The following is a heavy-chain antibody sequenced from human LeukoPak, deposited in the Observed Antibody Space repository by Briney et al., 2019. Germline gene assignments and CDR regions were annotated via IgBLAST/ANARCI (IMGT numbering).Heavy chain of an antibody. Sequence: GGSLRLSCAASGFTVSSNYMSWVRQAPGKGLEWVSVIYSGGSTYYADSVKDRFTISRDNSKNTLYLQMNSLRAEDTAVYYCARDLMREFPFDYWGQGTLVTVSS. CDR1: GFTVSSNY. D-gene: IGHD3-10*01. J-gene: IGHJ4*02. CDR2: IYSGGST. V-gene: IGHV3-66*01. CDR3: ARDLMREFPFDY.